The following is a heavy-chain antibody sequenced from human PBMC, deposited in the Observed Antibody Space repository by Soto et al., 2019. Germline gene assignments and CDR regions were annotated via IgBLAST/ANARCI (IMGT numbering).Heavy chain of an antibody. J-gene: IGHJ4*02. CDR2: ISGGGGGT. CDR1: GFTFDNFA. V-gene: IGHV3-23*01. D-gene: IGHD3-22*01. Sequence: PGGSLRLSCTTSGFTFDNFAMSWVRQAPGRGLEWVSAISGGGGGTYYADSVKGRFIISRDNSKNTVYLQVNGLRTEDTAVYYCAKDVHYDSSGGLDYWGQGTLVTVS. CDR3: AKDVHYDSSGGLDY.